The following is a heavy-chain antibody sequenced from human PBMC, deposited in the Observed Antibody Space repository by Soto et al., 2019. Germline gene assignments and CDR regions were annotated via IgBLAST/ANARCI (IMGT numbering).Heavy chain of an antibody. D-gene: IGHD5-18*01. J-gene: IGHJ4*02. CDR3: ARDTGYSFGSLNY. Sequence: HVELVQSGADVKKPGASVTISCRASGYTSTDYALHWVRPAPGQRLEWMGGMNAGVGNTLYSQKFQGRSTMTRDTSATTPYMEFTSLKSEDTAIYYCARDTGYSFGSLNYWGPGTLVTVSS. CDR2: MNAGVGNT. CDR1: GYTSTDYA. V-gene: IGHV1-3*01.